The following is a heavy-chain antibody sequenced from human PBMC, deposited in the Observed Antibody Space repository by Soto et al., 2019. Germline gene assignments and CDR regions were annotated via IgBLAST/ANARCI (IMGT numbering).Heavy chain of an antibody. CDR1: GGSISSGGHY. CDR2: IYYSGST. CDR3: ARDGARGPAAQDNWFDP. V-gene: IGHV4-31*03. D-gene: IGHD6-13*01. Sequence: SETLSLTYTGSGGSISSGGHYCSWIRQHPGKGLEWIGYIYYSGSTYYNPSLKSRVTISVDTSKNQFSLKLSSVTAADTAVYYCARDGARGPAAQDNWFDPWGQGTLVTVSS. J-gene: IGHJ5*02.